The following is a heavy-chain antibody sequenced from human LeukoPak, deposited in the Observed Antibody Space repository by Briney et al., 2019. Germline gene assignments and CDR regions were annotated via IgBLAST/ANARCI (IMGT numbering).Heavy chain of an antibody. CDR2: MYYSGCT. CDR1: AGSISSSY. CDR3: ARNRWMDV. D-gene: IGHD3-16*02. V-gene: IGHV4-59*01. Sequence: SETLSLTCTLSAGSISSSYWRWLRHPPRHGLEWIGYMYYSGCTNHNPSLKSRVTISVDTSKNQFSLKLSSVTAADTAVYYCARNRWMDVWGQGTTVTVSS. J-gene: IGHJ6*02.